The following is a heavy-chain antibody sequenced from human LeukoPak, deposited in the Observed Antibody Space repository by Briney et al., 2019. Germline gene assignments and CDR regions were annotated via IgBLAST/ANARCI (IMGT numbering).Heavy chain of an antibody. Sequence: GGSLRLSCAASGFTVSSNYMSWVRQAPGKGLEWVSVIYSGGSTYYADSVKGRFTISRDNSKNTLYLQMNSLRAEDTAVYYCARGSYCSSISCYDGYFDYWGQGTLVTVSS. CDR1: GFTVSSNY. D-gene: IGHD2-2*01. CDR3: ARGSYCSSISCYDGYFDY. V-gene: IGHV3-53*01. J-gene: IGHJ4*02. CDR2: IYSGGST.